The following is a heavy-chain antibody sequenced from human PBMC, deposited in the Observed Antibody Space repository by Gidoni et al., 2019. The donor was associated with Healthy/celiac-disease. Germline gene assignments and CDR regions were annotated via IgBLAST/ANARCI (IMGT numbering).Heavy chain of an antibody. J-gene: IGHJ6*02. D-gene: IGHD3-22*01. CDR1: GGSFSGYY. Sequence: QVQLQQWGAGLLKPSETLSLTCAVYGGSFSGYYWSWIRQPPGKGLEWIGEINHSGSTNYNPSLKSRVTISVDTSKNQFSLKLSSVTAADTAVYYCARDPIYDSSGRYYYYYYGMDVWGQGTTVTVSS. CDR3: ARDPIYDSSGRYYYYYYGMDV. V-gene: IGHV4-34*01. CDR2: INHSGST.